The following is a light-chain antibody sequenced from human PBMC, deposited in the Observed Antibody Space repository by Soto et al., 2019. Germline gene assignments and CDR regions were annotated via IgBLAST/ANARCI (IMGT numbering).Light chain of an antibody. CDR3: QQYGSSIT. CDR2: GAS. Sequence: EIVLTQSPATLSSSPGERATLSCRASQTVGVRLAWYQHKPGQAPRLLIYGASSRATGIPDRFSGSGSGTDFTLTISRLEPEDFAVYYCQQYGSSITFGQGTRLEIK. V-gene: IGKV3-20*01. J-gene: IGKJ5*01. CDR1: QTVGVR.